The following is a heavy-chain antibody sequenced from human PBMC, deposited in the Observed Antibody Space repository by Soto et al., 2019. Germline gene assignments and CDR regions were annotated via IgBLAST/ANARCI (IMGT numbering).Heavy chain of an antibody. CDR3: ARDLSTYASYYYYYMDV. V-gene: IGHV1-3*01. CDR1: GYTFTSYA. CDR2: INAGNGNT. J-gene: IGHJ6*03. Sequence: ASVKVSCKASGYTFTSYAMHWVRQAPGQRLEWMGWINAGNGNTKYSQKFQGRVTITRDTSASTAYMELSSLRSEDTALYYCARDLSTYASYYYYYMDVWGQGTTVTVSS. D-gene: IGHD3-16*01.